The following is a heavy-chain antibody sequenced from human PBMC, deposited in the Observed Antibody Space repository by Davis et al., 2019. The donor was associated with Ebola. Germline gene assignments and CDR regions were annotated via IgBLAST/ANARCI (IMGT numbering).Heavy chain of an antibody. CDR1: GFTFSTNA. CDR3: AKGDNYGGNSGVDY. J-gene: IGHJ4*02. Sequence: GESLKISCAASGFTFSTNAMNWVRQAPGKGLEWVSGISGSGNSTYYADSVKGRFTISRDNSKNTLYLQINSLRAEDTAIYYCAKGDNYGGNSGVDYWGQGTLVTVSS. D-gene: IGHD4-23*01. CDR2: ISGSGNST. V-gene: IGHV3-23*01.